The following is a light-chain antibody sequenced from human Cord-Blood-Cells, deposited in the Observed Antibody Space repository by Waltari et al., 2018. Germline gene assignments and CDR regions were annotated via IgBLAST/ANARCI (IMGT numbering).Light chain of an antibody. J-gene: IGKJ1*01. CDR2: AAS. Sequence: VIWMTQYPSLLSASTGDRVTISCRMSPGISSYLAWYQQKPGKAPELLIYAASTLQSGVPSRFSGSGSGTDFTLTISCLQSEDFATYYCQQYYSFPWTFGQGTKVEIK. CDR3: QQYYSFPWT. V-gene: IGKV1D-8*03. CDR1: PGISSY.